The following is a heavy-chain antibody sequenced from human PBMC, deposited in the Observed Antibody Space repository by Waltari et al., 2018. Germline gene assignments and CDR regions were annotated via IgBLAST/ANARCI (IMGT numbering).Heavy chain of an antibody. V-gene: IGHV4-34*01. J-gene: IGHJ4*02. CDR3: ARGGSITMVQGVIRAPFDY. CDR1: GGSFSGYY. D-gene: IGHD3-10*01. Sequence: QVQLQQWGAGLLKPSETLSLTCAVYGGSFSGYYWSWIRQPPGKGLEWIGEINHSGSTNYNPSLKSRVTISVDTSKNQFSLKLSSVTAADTAVYYCARGGSITMVQGVIRAPFDYWGQGTLVTVSS. CDR2: INHSGST.